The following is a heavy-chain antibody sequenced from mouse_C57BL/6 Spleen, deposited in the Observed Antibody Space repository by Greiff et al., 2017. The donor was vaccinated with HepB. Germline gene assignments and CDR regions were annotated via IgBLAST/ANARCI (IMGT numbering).Heavy chain of an antibody. D-gene: IGHD1-1*01. J-gene: IGHJ2*01. V-gene: IGHV1-50*01. CDR2: IDPSDSYT. CDR1: GYTFTSYW. Sequence: QVQLQQPGAELVKPGASVKLSCKASGYTFTSYWMQWVKQRPGQGLEWIGEIDPSDSYTNYNQKFKGKATLTVDTSSSTAYMQLSSLTSEDSAVYYCAMTTTVDYWGQGTTLTVSS. CDR3: AMTTTVDY.